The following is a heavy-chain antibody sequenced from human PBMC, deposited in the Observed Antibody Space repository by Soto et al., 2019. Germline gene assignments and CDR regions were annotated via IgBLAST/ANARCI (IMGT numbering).Heavy chain of an antibody. J-gene: IGHJ4*02. CDR1: GGSISSSSYY. V-gene: IGHV4-39*01. Sequence: PSETLSLTCTVSGGSISSSSYYWGWIRQPPGKGLEWIGSIYYSGSTYYNPSLKSRVTISVDTSKNQFSLKLSSVTAADTAVYYCARRETSSGWYYFDYWGQGTLVTVSS. CDR2: IYYSGST. CDR3: ARRETSSGWYYFDY. D-gene: IGHD6-19*01.